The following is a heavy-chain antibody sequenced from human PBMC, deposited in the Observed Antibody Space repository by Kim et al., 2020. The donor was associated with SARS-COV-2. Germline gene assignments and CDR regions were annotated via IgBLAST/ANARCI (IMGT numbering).Heavy chain of an antibody. Sequence: YNPSLKSRVPISVDTSKNQFSLKLSSVTAADTAVYYCARNDFWSGCYDYWGQGTLVTVSS. J-gene: IGHJ4*02. CDR3: ARNDFWSGCYDY. V-gene: IGHV4-39*01. D-gene: IGHD3-3*01.